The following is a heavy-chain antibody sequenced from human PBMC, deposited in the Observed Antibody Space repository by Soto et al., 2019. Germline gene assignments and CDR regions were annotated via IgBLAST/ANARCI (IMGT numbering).Heavy chain of an antibody. D-gene: IGHD6-13*01. CDR2: ISYDGSNK. V-gene: IGHV3-30*18. J-gene: IGHJ1*01. CDR3: AKGRIAAAATRGGIAEYFQH. CDR1: GFTFSSYG. Sequence: QVQLVESGGGVVQPGRSLRLSCAASGFTFSSYGMHWVRQAPGKGLEWVAVISYDGSNKYYADSVKGRFTISRDNSKNTLYLQMNSLRAEDTAVYYCAKGRIAAAATRGGIAEYFQHWGQGTLVTVSS.